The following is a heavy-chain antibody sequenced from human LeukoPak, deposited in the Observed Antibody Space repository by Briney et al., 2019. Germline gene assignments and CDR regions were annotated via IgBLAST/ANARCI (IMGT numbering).Heavy chain of an antibody. CDR2: ISWNSGSI. V-gene: IGHV3-9*01. D-gene: IGHD4-17*01. CDR3: AKRGYGETYYYDY. Sequence: PGGSLRLSCAASGFTFDDYAMHWVRPAPGKGLEWVSGISWNSGSIGYADSVKGRFTISRDNAKNFQYLQMNRLRAEDTALYDCAKRGYGETYYYDYWGQGTLVTVSS. CDR1: GFTFDDYA. J-gene: IGHJ4*02.